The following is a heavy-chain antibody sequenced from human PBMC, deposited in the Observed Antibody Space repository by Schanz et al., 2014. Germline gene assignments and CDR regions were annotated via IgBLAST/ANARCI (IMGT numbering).Heavy chain of an antibody. CDR2: IIPSLGLA. D-gene: IGHD3-22*01. Sequence: QVQLVQSGPEVKKPGSSVKVSCKASGGTFSSFGINWVRQAPGQGLEWMGRIIPSLGLAKYEQKFQGRVTFTADKSTSTAYMDLSSLRPEDTAVYYCARSNYYDNSDYYNSFDYWGQGTLVTVSS. CDR1: GGTFSSFG. V-gene: IGHV1-69*02. J-gene: IGHJ4*02. CDR3: ARSNYYDNSDYYNSFDY.